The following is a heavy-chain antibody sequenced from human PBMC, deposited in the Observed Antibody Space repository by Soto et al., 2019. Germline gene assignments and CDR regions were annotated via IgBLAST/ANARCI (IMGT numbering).Heavy chain of an antibody. V-gene: IGHV4-34*01. D-gene: IGHD6-19*01. CDR1: GGSFSGYY. Sequence: ETLSLTCAFYGGSFSGYYWSWIRQPPGKGLEWIGEINHSGSTNYNPSLKSRVTISVDTSKNQFSLKLSSVTAADTAVYYCARGRQWLVRGYYYYYYMDVWGKGTTVTVSS. J-gene: IGHJ6*03. CDR3: ARGRQWLVRGYYYYYYMDV. CDR2: INHSGST.